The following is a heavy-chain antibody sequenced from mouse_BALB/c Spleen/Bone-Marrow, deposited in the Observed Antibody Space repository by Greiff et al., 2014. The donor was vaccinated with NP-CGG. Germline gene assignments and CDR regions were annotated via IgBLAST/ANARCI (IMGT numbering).Heavy chain of an antibody. CDR2: IWAGGST. CDR3: ARGPLLRLRGYFDY. J-gene: IGHJ2*01. D-gene: IGHD1-2*01. CDR1: GFSLTSYG. Sequence: QVQLKESGPGLVAPSQSLSITCTVSGFSLTSYGVHWVRQPPGKGLEWLGVIWAGGSTNYNSALMSRLSISKDNSKSQVFLKVNSLQTDDTAMYYCARGPLLRLRGYFDYWGQGTTLTVSS. V-gene: IGHV2-9*02.